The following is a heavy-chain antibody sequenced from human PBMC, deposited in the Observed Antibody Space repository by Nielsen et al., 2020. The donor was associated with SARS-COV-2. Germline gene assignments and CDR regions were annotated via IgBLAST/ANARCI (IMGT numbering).Heavy chain of an antibody. CDR1: GFTVSSNY. CDR3: ARGPLIDY. J-gene: IGHJ4*02. CDR2: IYSGGST. V-gene: IGHV3-53*01. Sequence: GESLKISCAASGFTVSSNYMSWVRQAPGKGLEWVSVIYSGGSTYYADSVKGRFTISRDNSKNTLYLQMNSLRAEDTAVYYCARGPLIDYWGQGTLVTVSS.